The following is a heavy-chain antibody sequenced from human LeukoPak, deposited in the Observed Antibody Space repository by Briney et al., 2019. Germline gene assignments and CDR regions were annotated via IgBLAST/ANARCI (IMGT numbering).Heavy chain of an antibody. Sequence: SETLSLPCIVSGGSISRYYWNCIRQPPGKGLEWIGYIYYSGSTKYNPSLKSRVAISIDTSKNQLSLKLNSVTAADTAVYYCARTEITVPRGPRGFDIWGQGTMVSVSS. CDR1: GGSISRYY. CDR2: IYYSGST. J-gene: IGHJ3*02. CDR3: ARTEITVPRGPRGFDI. D-gene: IGHD3-10*01. V-gene: IGHV4-59*12.